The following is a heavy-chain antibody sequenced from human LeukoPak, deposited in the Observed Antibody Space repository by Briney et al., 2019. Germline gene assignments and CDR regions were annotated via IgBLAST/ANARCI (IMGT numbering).Heavy chain of an antibody. CDR2: IKQDGSEK. V-gene: IGHV3-7*01. Sequence: GGSLRLSCVASGFTFTDFFMSWVRQAPGKGLEWVANIKQDGSEKYYVDSVKGRFTISRDNAKNSLFLQMNSLRAEDTAVYYCARDTRTFDYWGQGTLVTVSS. J-gene: IGHJ4*02. CDR1: GFTFTDFF. CDR3: ARDTRTFDY. D-gene: IGHD1-26*01.